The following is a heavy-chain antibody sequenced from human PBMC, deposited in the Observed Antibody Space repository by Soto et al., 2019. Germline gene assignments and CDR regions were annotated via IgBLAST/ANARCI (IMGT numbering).Heavy chain of an antibody. D-gene: IGHD3-22*01. V-gene: IGHV6-1*01. CDR3: ERLIGNIWLDF. CDR1: GDSVSSSSVT. CDR2: TYYRSKWYN. Sequence: PSETLSLTCAISGDSVSSSSVTWNWIRQSPSRGLEWLGRTYYRSKWYNDYAESVKSRITINPDTSKNQFSLHLNSVTPEDTAVYYCERLIGNIWLDFGGQGTLVTVSS. J-gene: IGHJ4*02.